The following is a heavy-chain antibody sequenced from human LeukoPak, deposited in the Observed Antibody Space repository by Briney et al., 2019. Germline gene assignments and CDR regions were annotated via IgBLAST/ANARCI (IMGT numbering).Heavy chain of an antibody. Sequence: ASVKVSCTASGYTFTIYGLSWVRKAPGQGLEWMGWISPYTHNINYAQNLQGRVTMTTDTSTSTAYLEVRSLRSDDTAVYYCARDTQSYGNYVGVIGLWGQGTLVTVSS. CDR1: GYTFTIYG. CDR3: ARDTQSYGNYVGVIGL. V-gene: IGHV1-18*01. CDR2: ISPYTHNI. J-gene: IGHJ4*02. D-gene: IGHD4-11*01.